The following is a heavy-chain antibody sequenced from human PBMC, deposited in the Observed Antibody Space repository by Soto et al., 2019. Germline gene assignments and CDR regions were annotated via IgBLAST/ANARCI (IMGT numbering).Heavy chain of an antibody. V-gene: IGHV1-18*04. D-gene: IGHD6-6*01. CDR2: ISAYKGIT. Sequence: ASVQVAYMASRYCFTTYYMNWVRRAPGQGLEWVVWISAYKGITRYAEKIQGRVTVTTDTSTNTAYMDLRSLTSDDTAVYYCARDHVAVRPGWFDPWGQGALVTVSS. J-gene: IGHJ5*02. CDR3: ARDHVAVRPGWFDP. CDR1: RYCFTTYY.